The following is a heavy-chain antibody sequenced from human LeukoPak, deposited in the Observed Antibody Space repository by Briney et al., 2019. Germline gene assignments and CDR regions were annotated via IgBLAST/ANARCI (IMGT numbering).Heavy chain of an antibody. Sequence: PSETLPLTCTVSGGSISSYYWSWIRQPPGKGLEWIGYIYYSGGTNYNPSLKSRVTISVDTSKNQFSLKLSSVTAADTAVYYCARGYDFWSGYTPLDYWGQGTLVTVSS. D-gene: IGHD3-3*01. V-gene: IGHV4-59*01. CDR3: ARGYDFWSGYTPLDY. J-gene: IGHJ4*02. CDR1: GGSISSYY. CDR2: IYYSGGT.